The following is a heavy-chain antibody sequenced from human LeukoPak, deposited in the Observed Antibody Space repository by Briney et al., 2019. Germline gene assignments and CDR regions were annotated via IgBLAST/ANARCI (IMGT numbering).Heavy chain of an antibody. CDR1: GFTFSHYW. V-gene: IGHV3-23*01. D-gene: IGHD3-10*01. CDR3: AKDGSGSYYYTFDY. Sequence: GGSLRLSCEGSGFTFSHYWMSWVRQAPGKGLEWVSDISGSGISTYYADSVKGRFTISRDNSKNTLYLQMNSLRAEDTAVYYCAKDGSGSYYYTFDYWGQGTLVTVSS. CDR2: ISGSGIST. J-gene: IGHJ4*02.